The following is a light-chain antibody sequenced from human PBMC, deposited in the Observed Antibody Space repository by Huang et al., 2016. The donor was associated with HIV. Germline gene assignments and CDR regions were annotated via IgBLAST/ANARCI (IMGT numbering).Light chain of an antibody. V-gene: IGKV1-39*01. CDR2: AAS. CDR3: QQRYSTPWT. Sequence: DIQMTQSPSSLPASVGDTITITCRASQSIGNYLNWYQQKPGKSPNLLIYAASSLQSGVPSRFSGLGSGTDFTLTVSSLQPEDFATYYCQQRYSTPWTFGQGTKVDIK. CDR1: QSIGNY. J-gene: IGKJ1*01.